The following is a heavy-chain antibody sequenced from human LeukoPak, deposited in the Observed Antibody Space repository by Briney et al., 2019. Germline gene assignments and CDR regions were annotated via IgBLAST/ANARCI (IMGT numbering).Heavy chain of an antibody. V-gene: IGHV3-7*03. J-gene: IGHJ3*02. CDR2: MKRDGSEI. Sequence: GGSLRLSCSASGFTFSTYWMSWVRQAPGKGLEWVANMKRDGSEIYYVDSVRGRFTISRDNARNSLYLHMNSLRTEDTALYYCARTPSGDSSGYFTDALNIWGQGTMVTISS. CDR1: GFTFSTYW. CDR3: ARTPSGDSSGYFTDALNI. D-gene: IGHD3-22*01.